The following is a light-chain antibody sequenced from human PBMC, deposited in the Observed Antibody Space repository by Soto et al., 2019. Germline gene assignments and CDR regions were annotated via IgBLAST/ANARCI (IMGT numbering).Light chain of an antibody. CDR2: GAS. V-gene: IGKV3-20*01. J-gene: IGKJ1*01. Sequence: EIVLTQSPGTLSLSPGERATLSCRATESVSSNYLAWYQQKPGQAPRVLIYGASIRATGIPDRFSGSGSETDFTLTISRLEPEDFAVYYCQQYGTSPRTFDQGTKVDIK. CDR1: ESVSSNY. CDR3: QQYGTSPRT.